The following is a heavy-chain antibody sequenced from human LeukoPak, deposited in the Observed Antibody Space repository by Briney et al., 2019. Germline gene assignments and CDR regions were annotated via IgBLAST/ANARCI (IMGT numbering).Heavy chain of an antibody. D-gene: IGHD5-12*01. Sequence: GGSLRLSCSASGFTFSSYAMHWVRQAPGKGLEYVSAISSNGGSTYYADSVKGRFTISGDNSKNTLYLQMSSLRAEDTAVYYCVKGLDIVATITRTNDYWGQGTLVTVSS. CDR3: VKGLDIVATITRTNDY. CDR1: GFTFSSYA. CDR2: ISSNGGST. J-gene: IGHJ4*02. V-gene: IGHV3-64D*06.